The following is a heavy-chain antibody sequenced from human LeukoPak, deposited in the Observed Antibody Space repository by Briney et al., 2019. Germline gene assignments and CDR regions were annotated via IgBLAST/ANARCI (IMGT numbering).Heavy chain of an antibody. CDR2: ISAYNGNT. D-gene: IGHD6-19*01. CDR1: GYTFTGYY. CDR3: ARVLGGSSGFGWFDP. Sequence: ASVKVSCKASGYTFTGYYMHWVRQAPGQGLEWMGWISAYNGNTNYAQKLQGRVTMTTDTSTSTAYMELRSLRSDDTAVYYCARVLGGSSGFGWFDPWGQGTLVTVSS. J-gene: IGHJ5*02. V-gene: IGHV1-18*04.